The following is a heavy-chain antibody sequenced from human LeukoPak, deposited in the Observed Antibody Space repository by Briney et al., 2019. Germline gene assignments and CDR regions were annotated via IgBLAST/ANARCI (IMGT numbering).Heavy chain of an antibody. Sequence: SETLSLTCTVSGASISPYYWAWIRQPPGKGLEWLGYIYYSGSTYYNPSLKSRVTISVDTSKNQFSLKLTSVTAADTAVYYCARDTYYYDSSGYMSLDYWGQGTLVTVSS. J-gene: IGHJ4*02. D-gene: IGHD3-22*01. V-gene: IGHV4-59*12. CDR1: GASISPYY. CDR2: IYYSGST. CDR3: ARDTYYYDSSGYMSLDY.